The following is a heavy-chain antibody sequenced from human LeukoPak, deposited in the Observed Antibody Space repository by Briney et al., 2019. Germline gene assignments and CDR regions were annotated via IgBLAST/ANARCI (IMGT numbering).Heavy chain of an antibody. J-gene: IGHJ4*02. CDR2: IYTSGSS. CDR3: ARAAIVEMATTTTLTFGY. CDR1: GGSIRSHY. Sequence: TLSLTRTDSGGSIRSHYWSWIRQPAAKGLKWIGRIYTSGSSNYNPSLKSRVTISVDASKNQFYLKLSSVAAADKAVYYCARAAIVEMATTTTLTFGYWGQGTLVTVSS. D-gene: IGHD5-24*01. V-gene: IGHV4-4*07.